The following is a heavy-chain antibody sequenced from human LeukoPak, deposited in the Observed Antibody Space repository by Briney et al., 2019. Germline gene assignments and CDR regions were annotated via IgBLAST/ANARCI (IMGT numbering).Heavy chain of an antibody. V-gene: IGHV1-2*06. Sequence: ASVTVSCKASGYTFTGYYMHWVRQDPGQGLEWMGRINPNSGGTNYAQKFQGRVTMTRDTSISTAYMELSSLRSEDTAVYYCARDLGGSYYVNWFDPWGQGTLVTVSS. CDR2: INPNSGGT. J-gene: IGHJ5*02. CDR3: ARDLGGSYYVNWFDP. CDR1: GYTFTGYY. D-gene: IGHD1-26*01.